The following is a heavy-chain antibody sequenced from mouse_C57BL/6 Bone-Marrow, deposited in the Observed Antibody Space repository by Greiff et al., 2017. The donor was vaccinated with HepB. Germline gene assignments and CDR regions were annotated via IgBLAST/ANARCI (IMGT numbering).Heavy chain of an antibody. V-gene: IGHV14-2*01. CDR3: ARGPPRSYYAMDY. Sequence: EVKVVESGAELVKPGASVKLSCTASGFNIKDYYMHWVKQRTEQGLEWIGRSDPEDGETKYAPKFQGKATITADTSSNTAYLQLSSLTSEDTAVYYCARGPPRSYYAMDYWGQGTSVTVSS. CDR1: GFNIKDYY. J-gene: IGHJ4*01. CDR2: SDPEDGET.